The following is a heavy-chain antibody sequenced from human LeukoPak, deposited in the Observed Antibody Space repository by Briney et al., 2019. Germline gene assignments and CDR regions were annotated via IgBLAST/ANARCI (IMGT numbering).Heavy chain of an antibody. J-gene: IGHJ4*02. CDR2: TYYSGST. CDR1: GGSISSGDYY. CDR3: ASSPSGSYSQIDY. Sequence: SQTLSLTCTVSGGSISSGDYYWSWIRQPPGKGLEWIGYTYYSGSTYYNPSLKNRVSISVDTSKNQFSLKLSSVTAADTAVYYCASSPSGSYSQIDYWGQGTLVTVSS. V-gene: IGHV4-30-4*01. D-gene: IGHD1-26*01.